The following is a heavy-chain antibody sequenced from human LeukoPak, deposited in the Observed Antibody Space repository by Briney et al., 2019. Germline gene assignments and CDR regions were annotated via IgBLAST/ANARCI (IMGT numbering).Heavy chain of an antibody. Sequence: SETLSLTCTVSGGSISSGDYYWSWIRQPPGKGLEWIGYIYYSGSTYYNPFLKSRVTISVDTSKNQFSLKLSSVTAADTAVYYCARAPGGGTAVADYWGQGTLVTVSS. J-gene: IGHJ4*02. CDR2: IYYSGST. CDR1: GGSISSGDYY. CDR3: ARAPGGGTAVADY. D-gene: IGHD1-26*01. V-gene: IGHV4-30-4*01.